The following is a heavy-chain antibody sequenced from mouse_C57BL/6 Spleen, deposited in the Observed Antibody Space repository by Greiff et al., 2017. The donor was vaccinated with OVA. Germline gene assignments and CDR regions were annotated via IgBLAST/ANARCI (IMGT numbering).Heavy chain of an antibody. V-gene: IGHV1-64*01. CDR3: ARWDWDGDWCAY. CDR2: IHPNSGST. CDR1: GYTFTSYW. Sequence: QVQLQQPGAELVKPGASVKLSCKASGYTFTSYWMHWVKQRPGQGLEWIGMIHPNSGSTNYNEKFKSKATLTVDKPSSTAYMHLSSLPSADAAVYYSARWDWDGDWCAYWGQGTLVTVSA. D-gene: IGHD4-1*01. J-gene: IGHJ3*01.